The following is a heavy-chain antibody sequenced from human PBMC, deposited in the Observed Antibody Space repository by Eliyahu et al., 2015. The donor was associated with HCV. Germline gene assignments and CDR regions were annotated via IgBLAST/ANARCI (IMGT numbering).Heavy chain of an antibody. V-gene: IGHV2-5*02. CDR1: GFSLSTSGVG. D-gene: IGHD3-22*01. CDR3: AHRRGGYYDSLMGYAFDI. Sequence: QITLKESGPTLVKPTQTLTLTCTFSGFSLSTSGVGVGWXXQPPGKALEWLALIYWDADKRYSPXLKSRLTITKDTSKNQVVLTMTNMDPVDTATYYCAHRRGGYYDSLMGYAFDIWGQGTMVTVSS. CDR2: IYWDADK. J-gene: IGHJ3*02.